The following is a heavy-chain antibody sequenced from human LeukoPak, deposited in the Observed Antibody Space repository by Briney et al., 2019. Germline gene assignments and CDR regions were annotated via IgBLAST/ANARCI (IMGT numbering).Heavy chain of an antibody. CDR2: ISAYNGNT. V-gene: IGHV1-18*01. CDR3: ARIVVVPAAYGGIAARPADY. Sequence: GASVKVSCKASGYTFTSYGISWVRQAPGQGLEWTGWISAYNGNTNYAQKLQRRVTMTTDTSTSTAYMELRSLRSDDTAVYYCARIVVVPAAYGGIAARPADYWGQGTLVTVSS. CDR1: GYTFTSYG. D-gene: IGHD2-2*01. J-gene: IGHJ4*02.